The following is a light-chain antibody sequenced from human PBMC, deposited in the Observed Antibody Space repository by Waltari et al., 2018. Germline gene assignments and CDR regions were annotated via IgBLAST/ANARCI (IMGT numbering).Light chain of an antibody. CDR2: GAS. CDR1: QGISSY. CDR3: QQLNSYPLT. Sequence: IQLTQSPSSLSASVGDRVTITCRASQGISSYLAWYQQNPGKAPKLLIYGASTLQSGVPSSFSGSGSGTDFTLTISSLQPEDFATYYCQQLNSYPLTFGQGTKLEIK. V-gene: IGKV1-9*01. J-gene: IGKJ2*01.